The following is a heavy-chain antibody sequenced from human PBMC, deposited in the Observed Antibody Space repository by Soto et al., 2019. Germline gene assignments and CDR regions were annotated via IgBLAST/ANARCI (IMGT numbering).Heavy chain of an antibody. V-gene: IGHV1-69*01. CDR3: ARGRGFYNSVLSQLDS. CDR2: IIPRFGTT. Sequence: QVQLVQSGAEVKKPGSSVRVSCKASGASFSKYTVNWVRQAPRQGLEWMGGIIPRFGTTNFAPTLQDRVTITSDESMNSVYMELSSLISEDTALYYCARGRGFYNSVLSQLDSWGQGTLVTVSS. CDR1: GASFSKYT. D-gene: IGHD2-8*01. J-gene: IGHJ4*02.